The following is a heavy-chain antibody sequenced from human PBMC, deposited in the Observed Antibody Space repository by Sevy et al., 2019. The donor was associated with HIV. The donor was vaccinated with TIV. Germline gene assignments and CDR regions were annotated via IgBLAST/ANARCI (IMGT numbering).Heavy chain of an antibody. CDR2: ISGSGGYT. V-gene: IGHV3-23*01. J-gene: IGHJ4*02. CDR1: GFIFSSYV. CDR3: AGGSWSGFGY. Sequence: GGSLRLSCAASGFIFSSYVMNWVRQAPGKGLEWVSGISGSGGYTYYADSVKGWFTISRDNSNKILYLEMNTLRVEDTAVYYCAGGSWSGFGYWGQGTLVTDSS. D-gene: IGHD3-3*01.